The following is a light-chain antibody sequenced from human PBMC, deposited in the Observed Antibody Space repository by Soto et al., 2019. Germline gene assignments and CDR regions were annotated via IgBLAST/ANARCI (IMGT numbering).Light chain of an antibody. CDR2: YDN. Sequence: QSVLTQPPSASGTPGQRVTISCSGSNSNIGSNTVNWYQQLPGTAPKLLIYYDNLRPSGVPDRISGSKSGTSASLAISGPQSDDEADYYCAAWEDSLNGRVFGTGTKLTVL. CDR1: NSNIGSNT. CDR3: AAWEDSLNGRV. J-gene: IGLJ1*01. V-gene: IGLV1-44*01.